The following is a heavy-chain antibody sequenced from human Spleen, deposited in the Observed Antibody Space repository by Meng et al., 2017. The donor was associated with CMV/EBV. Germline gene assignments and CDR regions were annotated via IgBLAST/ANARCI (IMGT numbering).Heavy chain of an antibody. J-gene: IGHJ4*02. D-gene: IGHD3-10*01. CDR2: IQYDGSNK. CDR3: AKDGRFGGLIFVDY. CDR1: GFTFSRDG. Sequence: GESLKISCAASGFTFSRDGMHWVRQAPGKGLEWVAFIQYDGSNKYYADSVKGRFTISRDNSKNTVDLQMNSLRAEDTAVYYCAKDGRFGGLIFVDYWGQGTLVTVSS. V-gene: IGHV3-30*02.